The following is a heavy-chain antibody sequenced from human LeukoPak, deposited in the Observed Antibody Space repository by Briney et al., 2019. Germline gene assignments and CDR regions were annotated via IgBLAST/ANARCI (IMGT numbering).Heavy chain of an antibody. V-gene: IGHV4-34*01. J-gene: IGHJ5*02. D-gene: IGHD3-3*01. CDR3: ARDERITIFGVVSTGFDP. CDR2: INHSGST. CDR1: GGSFSGYY. Sequence: PSETLSLTCAVYGGSFSGYYWSWIRQPPGKGLEWIGEINHSGSTNYNPSLKSRVTISVDTSKNQFSLKLSSVTAADTAVYYCARDERITIFGVVSTGFDPWGQGTLVTVSS.